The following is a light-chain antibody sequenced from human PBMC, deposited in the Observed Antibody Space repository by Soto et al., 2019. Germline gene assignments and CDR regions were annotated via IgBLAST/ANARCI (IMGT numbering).Light chain of an antibody. CDR3: RQYNSLRT. CDR1: QSIDPW. Sequence: DVQMTQSPSTLSAFVGDTVTITCRASQSIDPWLAWHQQKPGKAPKLLIYKASSLASGVPSRFSGSGSGSEFTLTISGLQPDDCATYYWRQYNSLRTFGQGTKVDIK. J-gene: IGKJ1*01. V-gene: IGKV1-5*03. CDR2: KAS.